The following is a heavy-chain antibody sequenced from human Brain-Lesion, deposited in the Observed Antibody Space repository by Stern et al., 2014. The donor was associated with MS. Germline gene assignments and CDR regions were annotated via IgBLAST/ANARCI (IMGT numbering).Heavy chain of an antibody. Sequence: QVQLQQCCAGLLKPSETLSLTCGVYGGSFSGYYWTWIRQPPGKGLEWIGEINHSGRINYNPSLESRVTMSVDTSKHQLSLGLSSATAADTAVYYCARDVGGAFDYWGQGTLVTVSS. D-gene: IGHD2-21*01. V-gene: IGHV4-34*01. CDR2: INHSGRI. CDR3: ARDVGGAFDY. CDR1: GGSFSGYY. J-gene: IGHJ4*02.